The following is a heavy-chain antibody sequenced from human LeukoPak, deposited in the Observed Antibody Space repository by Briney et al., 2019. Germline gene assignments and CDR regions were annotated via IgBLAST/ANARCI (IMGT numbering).Heavy chain of an antibody. CDR2: ISSSGSTI. CDR1: GFTLSDYY. CDR3: ARLSPMPGRIREKNFDY. V-gene: IGHV3-11*04. Sequence: GGSLRLSCAASGFTLSDYYMNWIRQAPGKGLEWVSYISSSGSTIYSPDSVKGRFTISRDNAKNSLYLQMNSLRADDTAMYYCARLSPMPGRIREKNFDYWGQGTLVTVSS. D-gene: IGHD3-10*01. J-gene: IGHJ4*02.